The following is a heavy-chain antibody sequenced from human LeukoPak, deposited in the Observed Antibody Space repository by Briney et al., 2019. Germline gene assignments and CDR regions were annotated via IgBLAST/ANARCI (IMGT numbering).Heavy chain of an antibody. J-gene: IGHJ3*02. CDR1: GYGFIGYW. Sequence: GESLKISCKGSGYGFIGYWIAWVRQMPGEGLEWMGIIYPGDSHTTYRPSFQGQVTISVDKYINTAYLQWSSLQASDTATYYCARRGVGDLLDIWGRGTMVAVSS. CDR2: IYPGDSHT. CDR3: ARRGVGDLLDI. V-gene: IGHV5-51*01. D-gene: IGHD3-16*01.